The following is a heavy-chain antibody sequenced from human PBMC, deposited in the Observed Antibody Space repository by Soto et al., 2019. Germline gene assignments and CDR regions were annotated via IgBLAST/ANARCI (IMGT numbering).Heavy chain of an antibody. CDR3: ARYSSSSFYYYYGMDV. D-gene: IGHD6-6*01. V-gene: IGHV5-51*01. Sequence: PGESLKISCKGSGYSFTSYWIGWVRQMPGKGLEWMEIIYPGDSDTRYSPSFQGQVTISADKSISTAYLQWSSLKASDTAMYYCARYSSSSFYYYYGMDVWGQGTTVTVSS. CDR2: IYPGDSDT. CDR1: GYSFTSYW. J-gene: IGHJ6*02.